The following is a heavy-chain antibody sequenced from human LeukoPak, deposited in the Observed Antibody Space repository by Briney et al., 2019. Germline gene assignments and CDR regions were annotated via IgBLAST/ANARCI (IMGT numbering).Heavy chain of an antibody. D-gene: IGHD6-13*01. CDR2: IIGSGGDT. CDR3: AKAWAAAGTFAS. J-gene: IGHJ4*02. CDR1: GFTFSSYA. Sequence: GGSLRLSCAASGFTFSSYAMSWVRQAPGKGLEWVSTIIGSGGDTYCADSVKGRFTISRDTSKNTLYLQMNSLRAEDTAVYYCAKAWAAAGTFASWGQGTLVTVSS. V-gene: IGHV3-23*01.